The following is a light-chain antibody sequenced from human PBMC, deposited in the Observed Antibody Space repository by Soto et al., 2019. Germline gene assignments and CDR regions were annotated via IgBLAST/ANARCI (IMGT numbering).Light chain of an antibody. Sequence: QSALTQPAPVSGSPGQSITISCTGTSSDVGGYNYVSWYQQHPGKAPKLMIYDVSNRPSGVSNRFSGSKSGNTASLTISGLQAEDEADYCCSSYTSSSTLVFGTGTKLTVL. J-gene: IGLJ1*01. CDR2: DVS. CDR3: SSYTSSSTLV. CDR1: SSDVGGYNY. V-gene: IGLV2-14*01.